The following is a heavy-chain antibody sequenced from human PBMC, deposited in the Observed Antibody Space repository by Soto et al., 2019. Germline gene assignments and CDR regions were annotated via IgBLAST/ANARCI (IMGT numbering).Heavy chain of an antibody. V-gene: IGHV1-69*06. CDR1: GGTFSSYA. J-gene: IGHJ4*02. CDR2: IIPIFGTA. Sequence: ASVRVSCKASGGTFSSYAISWVRQAPGQGLEWMGGIIPIFGTANYAQKFQGRVTITADKSTSTVYMELSSLRSEDTAVYYCARVGGYYDSKIDYWGQGTLVTVSS. D-gene: IGHD3-22*01. CDR3: ARVGGYYDSKIDY.